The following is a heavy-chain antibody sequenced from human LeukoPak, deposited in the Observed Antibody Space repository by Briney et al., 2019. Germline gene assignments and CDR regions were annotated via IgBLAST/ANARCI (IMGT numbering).Heavy chain of an antibody. Sequence: GGSLRLSCAASGFTFSSYEMNWVRQAPGKGLEWVSYISSSGSTIYYADSVKGRFTISRDNAKNSLYLQMDSLRAEDTAVYYCARDRGHTSGWLPRDNWFDPWGQGTLVTVSS. D-gene: IGHD6-19*01. CDR2: ISSSGSTI. V-gene: IGHV3-48*03. CDR3: ARDRGHTSGWLPRDNWFDP. CDR1: GFTFSSYE. J-gene: IGHJ5*02.